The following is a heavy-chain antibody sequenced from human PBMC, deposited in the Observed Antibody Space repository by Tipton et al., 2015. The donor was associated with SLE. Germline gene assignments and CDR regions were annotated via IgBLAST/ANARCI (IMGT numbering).Heavy chain of an antibody. CDR2: INHSGST. CDR3: AREGIDYYYYGMDV. J-gene: IGHJ6*02. D-gene: IGHD6-13*01. V-gene: IGHV4-4*02. CDR1: GGSISSSNW. Sequence: TLSLTCAVSGGSISSSNWWSWVRQPPGKGLEWIGEINHSGSTNYNPSLKSRVTISVDTSKNQFSLKLSSVTAADTAVYYCAREGIDYYYYGMDVWGQGTTVTVSS.